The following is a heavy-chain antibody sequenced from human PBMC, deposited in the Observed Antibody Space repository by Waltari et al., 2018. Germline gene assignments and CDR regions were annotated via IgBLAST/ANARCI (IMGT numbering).Heavy chain of an antibody. Sequence: QLQLQESGPGLVKPSETLSLTCSVSVVSITTNRHYWGWIRQPPGQGLEWIGTISYNGATYSSQSLKGRVTICRDTSKNQLSLKLGSVTAADTAFYYCATYIGASLGTAAFDVWGQGTMVTVSS. V-gene: IGHV4-39*01. D-gene: IGHD5-12*01. CDR1: VVSITTNRHY. CDR3: ATYIGASLGTAAFDV. J-gene: IGHJ3*01. CDR2: ISYNGAT.